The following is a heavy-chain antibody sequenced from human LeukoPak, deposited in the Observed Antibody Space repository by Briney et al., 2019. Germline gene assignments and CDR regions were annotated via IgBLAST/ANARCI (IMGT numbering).Heavy chain of an antibody. CDR2: IYYSGST. V-gene: IGHV4-61*01. CDR3: ARLQYCSGTSCYWFDP. Sequence: ASETLSLTCTVSGGSVSSGSYYWSWIQQPPGKGLEWIGYIYYSGSTNYNPSLKSRVTISVDTSKNQFSLRLSSVTAADTAVYYCARLQYCSGTSCYWFDPWGQGTLVTVSS. J-gene: IGHJ5*02. CDR1: GGSVSSGSYY. D-gene: IGHD2-2*01.